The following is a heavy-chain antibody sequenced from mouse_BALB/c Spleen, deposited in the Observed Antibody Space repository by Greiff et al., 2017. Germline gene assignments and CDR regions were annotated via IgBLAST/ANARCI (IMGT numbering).Heavy chain of an antibody. J-gene: IGHJ1*01. D-gene: IGHD1-1*01. CDR3: ARDGSSYGGSYWYFDV. V-gene: IGHV3-8*02. Sequence: EVQLVESGPSLVKPSQTLSLTCSVTGDSITSGYWNWIRKFPGNKLEYMGYISYSGSTYYNPSLKSRISITRDTSKNQYYLQLNSVTTEDTATYYCARDGSSYGGSYWYFDVWGAGTTVTVSS. CDR1: GDSITSGY. CDR2: ISYSGST.